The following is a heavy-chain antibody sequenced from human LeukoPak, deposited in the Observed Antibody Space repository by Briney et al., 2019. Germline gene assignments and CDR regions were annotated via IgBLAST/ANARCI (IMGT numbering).Heavy chain of an antibody. Sequence: GGSLRLSCAASGFTFSTHWMYWVRQAPGKELVWVSRISGDGSMTSYADSVKGRFTISRDNAEDTLFLQMTSLRVGDTALYFCASLLTPYHGSGGGGMDVWGQGTTVTVSS. J-gene: IGHJ6*02. CDR1: GFTFSTHW. V-gene: IGHV3-74*01. D-gene: IGHD3-10*01. CDR2: ISGDGSMT. CDR3: ASLLTPYHGSGGGGMDV.